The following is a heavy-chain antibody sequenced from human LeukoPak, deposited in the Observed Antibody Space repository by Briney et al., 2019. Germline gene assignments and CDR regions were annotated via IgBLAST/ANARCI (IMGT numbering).Heavy chain of an antibody. J-gene: IGHJ6*02. V-gene: IGHV1-69*13. CDR2: IIPIFGTA. D-gene: IGHD2-21*02. CDR1: GDTFSSYA. CDR3: ARLYVVVTAHYGMDV. Sequence: AASVKVSCKASGDTFSSYAISWVRQAPGQGLEWMGGIIPIFGTANYAQKFQGRVTITADESTSTAYMELSSLRSEDTAVYYCARLYVVVTAHYGMDVWGQGTTVTVSS.